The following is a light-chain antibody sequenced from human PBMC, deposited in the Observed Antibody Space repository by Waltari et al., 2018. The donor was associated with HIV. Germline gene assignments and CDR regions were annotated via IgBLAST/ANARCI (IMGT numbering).Light chain of an antibody. J-gene: IGKJ4*01. CDR1: HNILYNSNNKNY. Sequence: DIVMTQSPESLAVSLGERATINCKSSHNILYNSNNKNYLAWYQQKPGQPPRFLFSWAATRQSGVPDRFSGGGSGTDFTLIINKLQPEDVALYFCQQVVSAPLTFGGGTKVEI. CDR3: QQVVSAPLT. V-gene: IGKV4-1*01. CDR2: WAA.